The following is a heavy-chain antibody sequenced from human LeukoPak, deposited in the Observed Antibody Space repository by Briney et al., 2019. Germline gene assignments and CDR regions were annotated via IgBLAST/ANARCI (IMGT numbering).Heavy chain of an antibody. J-gene: IGHJ4*02. Sequence: SVKVSCKASGGTFNSYAFSWVRQAPGQGLEWMGRIIPILDIANYAQNFQGRVTITADKSTSTAYMEVSSLRSEDTAVYYCASREYDSSNYYLYYFDYWGQGTLVTVSS. D-gene: IGHD3-22*01. CDR3: ASREYDSSNYYLYYFDY. V-gene: IGHV1-69*04. CDR1: GGTFNSYA. CDR2: IIPILDIA.